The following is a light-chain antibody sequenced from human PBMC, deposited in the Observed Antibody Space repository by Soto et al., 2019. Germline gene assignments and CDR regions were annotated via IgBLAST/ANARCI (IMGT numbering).Light chain of an antibody. CDR1: SSNIGSNT. J-gene: IGLJ1*01. Sequence: QCVLPQPPSASGTPGQRVTISCSGSSSNIGSNTVNWYQQLPGTAPKLLIYSNNQRPSGVPDRFSGSKSGTSASLAISGLQSEDEADYYCEAWDDSLNGDVFGTGTKATVL. V-gene: IGLV1-44*01. CDR2: SNN. CDR3: EAWDDSLNGDV.